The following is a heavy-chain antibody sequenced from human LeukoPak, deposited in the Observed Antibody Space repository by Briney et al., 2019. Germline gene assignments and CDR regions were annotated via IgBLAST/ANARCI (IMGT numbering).Heavy chain of an antibody. CDR1: GFTFSDYW. D-gene: IGHD1-26*01. V-gene: IGHV3-7*01. J-gene: IGHJ4*02. CDR3: ARVTPWGYFDY. Sequence: GGSLRLSCAASGFTFSDYWMTWFRKAPGKGPERVASIEQDGSDIQYVDFVKGRFTISRDNGKNSVYLQMNSLRVEDTAVYYCARVTPWGYFDYWGQGTLVSVSS. CDR2: IEQDGSDI.